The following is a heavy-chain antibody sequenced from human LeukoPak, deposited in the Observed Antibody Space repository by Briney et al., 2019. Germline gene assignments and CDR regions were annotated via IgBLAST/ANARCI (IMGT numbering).Heavy chain of an antibody. V-gene: IGHV4-4*07. Sequence: ASETLSLTCTVSGGSISSYYWSWIRQPAGEGLEWIGRIYTSGSTNYNPSLKSRVTMSVDTSKNQFSPKLSSVTAADTAVYYCARGDTFPYFDYWGQGTLVTVSS. J-gene: IGHJ4*02. CDR3: ARGDTFPYFDY. CDR2: IYTSGST. CDR1: GGSISSYY. D-gene: IGHD2-2*02.